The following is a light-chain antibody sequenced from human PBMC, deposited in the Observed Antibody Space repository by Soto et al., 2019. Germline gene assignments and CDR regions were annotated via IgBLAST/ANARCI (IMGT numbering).Light chain of an antibody. J-gene: IGKJ4*01. CDR3: QHYNNLPLT. CDR1: QGVSRK. CDR2: GAS. V-gene: IGKV3-15*01. Sequence: DIVMTQSPATLSVAPGERVTFSCRASQGVSRKLAWYQHKPGQAPRLLISGASTGATGIPARFSGSGSGTEFTLTISSLQSEDCAIYYCQHYNNLPLTFGGGTKVDIK.